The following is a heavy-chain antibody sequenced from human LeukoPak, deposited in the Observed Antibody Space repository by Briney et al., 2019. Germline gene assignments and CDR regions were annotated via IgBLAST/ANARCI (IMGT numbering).Heavy chain of an antibody. V-gene: IGHV3-23*01. D-gene: IGHD2-8*01. J-gene: IGHJ4*02. CDR3: AKGYCVNDKCSNYDY. CDR2: ISGSGGST. CDR1: GFTFSSYA. Sequence: QPGGSLRLSCAASGFTFSSYAMSWVRQAPGKGLEWVSAISGSGGSTYYADSVKGRFTISRDNSKNTMYLQMNSLRAEDTAVYYCAKGYCVNDKCSNYDYWGQGTLVTVSS.